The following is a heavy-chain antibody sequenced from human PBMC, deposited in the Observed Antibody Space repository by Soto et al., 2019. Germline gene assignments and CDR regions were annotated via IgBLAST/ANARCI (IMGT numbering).Heavy chain of an antibody. CDR3: ARRRDGGYDCYYKHYDGMDV. V-gene: IGHV1-69*08. CDR1: GDTFSSST. CDR2: LIPILTTT. D-gene: IGHD2-21*02. Sequence: QVQLVQSGAEVKKPGSSVKVSCRASGDTFSSSTVNWLRQAPGRGLEWMGRLIPILTTTGYAQTFRGRLTITTDKATNTVSMELRSLRAEDTAVYYCARRRDGGYDCYYKHYDGMDVGGQGTTVTVAS. J-gene: IGHJ6*02.